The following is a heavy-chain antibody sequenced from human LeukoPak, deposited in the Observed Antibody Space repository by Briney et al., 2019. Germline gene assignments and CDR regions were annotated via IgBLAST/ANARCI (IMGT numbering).Heavy chain of an antibody. CDR3: ARGTPYYDFWSGYHDATDY. CDR1: GFTFDDYA. J-gene: IGHJ4*02. Sequence: GRSLRLSCAASGFTFDDYAMHWVRQAPGKGLEWVSGISWNSGSIGYADSVKGRFTISRDNAKNSLYLQMNSLRAEDTAVYYCARGTPYYDFWSGYHDATDYWGQGTPVTVSP. CDR2: ISWNSGSI. D-gene: IGHD3-3*01. V-gene: IGHV3-9*01.